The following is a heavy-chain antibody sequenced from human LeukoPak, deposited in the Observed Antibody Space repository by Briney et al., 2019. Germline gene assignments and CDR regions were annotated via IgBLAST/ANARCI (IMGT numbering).Heavy chain of an antibody. CDR1: GYTLSGHY. D-gene: IGHD2-21*01. V-gene: IGHV1-2*02. Sequence: ASVTVSCKASGYTLSGHYIHWVRQAPGQGLEWMGWVSPNGRATKYAQKFEGRVTITRDTSTTYMEMRRLRPDDTAVYFCARAETDPYSSFQVDHWGQGTQVTVSS. CDR2: VSPNGRAT. CDR3: ARAETDPYSSFQVDH. J-gene: IGHJ4*02.